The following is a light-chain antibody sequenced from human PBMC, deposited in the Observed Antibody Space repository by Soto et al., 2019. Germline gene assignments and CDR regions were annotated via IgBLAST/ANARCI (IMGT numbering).Light chain of an antibody. Sequence: IQMTQSPSTLSASVGDRVTITCRSSQRVXSWLAWSQQKPGKAPKLLXYKASSLERGVPSRFSGSGSGTEFTLPISSLQPDDFATYYCQQTYSTPPTFGRGTKVDIK. CDR2: KAS. V-gene: IGKV1-5*03. CDR1: QRVXSW. J-gene: IGKJ1*01. CDR3: QQTYSTPPT.